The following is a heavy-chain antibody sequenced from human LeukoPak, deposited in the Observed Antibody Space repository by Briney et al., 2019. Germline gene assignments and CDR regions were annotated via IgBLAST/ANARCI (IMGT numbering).Heavy chain of an antibody. CDR3: ATPNQNYYYDSSGYYSQTYYFDY. CDR2: ISYDGSNK. V-gene: IGHV3-30*03. D-gene: IGHD3-22*01. J-gene: IGHJ4*02. Sequence: GGSLRLSCAASGFTFSSYGMHWVRQAPGKGLEWVAVISYDGSNKYYADSVKGRFTISRDNSKDTLYLQMNSLRAEDTAVYYCATPNQNYYYDSSGYYSQTYYFDYWGQGTLVTVSS. CDR1: GFTFSSYG.